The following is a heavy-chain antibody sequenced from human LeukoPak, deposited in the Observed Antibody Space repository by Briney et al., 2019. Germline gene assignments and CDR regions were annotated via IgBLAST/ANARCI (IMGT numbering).Heavy chain of an antibody. CDR2: IIEGGST. Sequence: PSETLSLTCSVSGDSITRGYYWGWIRPSPGRGLEWIGNIIEGGSTDYKTSYNPSLERRATISVDTSQSQFSLQLRSVTAADTAVYYCARADSYVDFWDPFDFWGPGSLVTVSS. CDR3: ARADSYVDFWDPFDF. V-gene: IGHV4-38-2*02. CDR1: GDSITRGYY. J-gene: IGHJ4*02. D-gene: IGHD4-17*01.